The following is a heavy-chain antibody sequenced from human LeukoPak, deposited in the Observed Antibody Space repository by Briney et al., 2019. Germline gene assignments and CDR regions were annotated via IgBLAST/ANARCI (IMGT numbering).Heavy chain of an antibody. CDR1: GGSFSGYY. D-gene: IGHD2-2*01. Sequence: SETLSLTCAVYGGSFSGYYWSWIRQPPGKGLEWIGEINHSGSTNYNPSLKSRVTISVDTSKNQFSLKLSSVTAADTAVYYCARLELSVAAAMIWFDPWGQGTLVTVSS. V-gene: IGHV4-34*01. CDR3: ARLELSVAAAMIWFDP. J-gene: IGHJ5*02. CDR2: INHSGST.